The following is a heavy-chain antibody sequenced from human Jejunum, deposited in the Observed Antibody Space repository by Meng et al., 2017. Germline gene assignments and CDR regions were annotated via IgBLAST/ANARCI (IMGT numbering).Heavy chain of an antibody. D-gene: IGHD5-18*01. J-gene: IGHJ4*02. V-gene: IGHV1-46*01. CDR2: IDPSGGST. CDR1: GYTFSNYL. CDR3: AREKFGTAPDS. Sequence: ASVKVSCKASGYTFSNYLIHWVRQAPGQGLEWVGLIDPSGGSTTYAQKFQGRVTMTRDTSTSTVYMELSRLTSDDTAVFYCAREKFGTAPDSWGQGTLVTVSS.